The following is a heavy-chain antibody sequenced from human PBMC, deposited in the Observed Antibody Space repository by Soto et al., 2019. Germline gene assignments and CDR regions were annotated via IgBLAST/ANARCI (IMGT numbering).Heavy chain of an antibody. D-gene: IGHD5-12*01. CDR1: GGAFSRYY. J-gene: IGHJ5*02. CDR2: INHSGST. V-gene: IGHV4-34*01. CDR3: ARGEGRLVGTWFDP. Sequence: SETLSLTCDVYGGAFSRYYWHWIRQPPGKGLEWLGEINHSGSTNYNPSLESRVTISLDTSKTQFSLKLTSVTAADTAVYYCARGEGRLVGTWFDPWGQGTLVTVSS.